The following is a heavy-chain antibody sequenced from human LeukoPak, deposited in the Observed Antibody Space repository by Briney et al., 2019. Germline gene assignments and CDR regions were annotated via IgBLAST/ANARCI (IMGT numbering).Heavy chain of an antibody. D-gene: IGHD1-26*01. CDR2: IYSSGNT. V-gene: IGHV4-31*03. CDR3: AGRSPGAFDI. CDR1: GGSISSGGYY. Sequence: SETLSLTCTVSGGSISSGGYYWSWIRQHPGEGLEWIGYIYSSGNTYYNPSLQSRVTISGDTSKNQFSLRLSSVTAADTAVYYCAGRSPGAFDIWGQGTMVTVSS. J-gene: IGHJ3*02.